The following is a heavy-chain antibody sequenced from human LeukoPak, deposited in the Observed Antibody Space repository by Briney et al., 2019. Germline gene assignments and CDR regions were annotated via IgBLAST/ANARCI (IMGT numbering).Heavy chain of an antibody. CDR1: GYTFSNFG. D-gene: IGHD2-2*01. CDR3: ARDGTSTDDY. Sequence: ASVKVSCKASGYTFSNFGISWVRQAPGQGLEWMGWISGSNDNPNYGQNFQGRFTMTSDSSTSTAYMELRNLRSDDTAVYYCARDGTSTDDYWGQGTLVTVSS. J-gene: IGHJ4*02. CDR2: ISGSNDNP. V-gene: IGHV1-18*01.